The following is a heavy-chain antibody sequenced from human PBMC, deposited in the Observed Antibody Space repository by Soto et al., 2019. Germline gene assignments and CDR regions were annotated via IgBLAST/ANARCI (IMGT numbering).Heavy chain of an antibody. CDR1: GGTFSSYA. CDR3: ARDWEMATIMSY. CDR2: IIPIFGTA. Sequence: QVQLVQSGAEVKKPGSSVKVSCKASGGTFSSYAISWVRQAPGQGLEWMGGIIPIFGTANYAQKFQGRVTIPADEATSTVYRERSSLRSEDTAVYYCARDWEMATIMSYWGQGNLVTVSS. J-gene: IGHJ4*02. V-gene: IGHV1-69*12. D-gene: IGHD5-12*01.